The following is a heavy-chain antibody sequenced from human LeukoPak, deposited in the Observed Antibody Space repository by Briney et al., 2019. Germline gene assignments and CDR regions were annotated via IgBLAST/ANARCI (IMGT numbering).Heavy chain of an antibody. CDR3: ARSRASGSLNQYYFDY. Sequence: GGSLRLSCAASGFTFSDYYMSWVRQAPGKGLEWVSYISSSGGYITYADSVKGRFTISRDNAKNSLYLQMNSLRAEDTAVYYCARSRASGSLNQYYFDYWGQGTLVTVSS. V-gene: IGHV3-11*06. D-gene: IGHD1-26*01. J-gene: IGHJ4*02. CDR2: ISSSGGYI. CDR1: GFTFSDYY.